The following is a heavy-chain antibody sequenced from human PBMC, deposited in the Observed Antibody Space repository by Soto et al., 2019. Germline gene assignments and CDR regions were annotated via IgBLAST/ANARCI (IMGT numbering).Heavy chain of an antibody. CDR3: AKPRQITSLLLYYFDY. Sequence: HWVRQAPGKGLEWVAVISYDGSNKYYADSVKGRFTISRDNSKNTLYLQMNSLRAEDTAVYYCAKPRQITSLLLYYFDYWGQGTRVTVSS. J-gene: IGHJ4*02. D-gene: IGHD2-15*01. V-gene: IGHV3-30*18. CDR2: ISYDGSNK.